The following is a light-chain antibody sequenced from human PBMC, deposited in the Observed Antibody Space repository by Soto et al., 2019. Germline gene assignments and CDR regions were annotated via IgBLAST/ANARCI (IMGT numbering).Light chain of an antibody. V-gene: IGLV1-44*01. Sequence: QSVLTQPPSASGTPGQRVTISCSGSGSSIGTNTVNWYRQLQGTAPKLLIYDNDQRPSGVPDRFSGYKSGTSASLAISGLQSEAEADYYCAAWDGSLNNVLFGGGTKMTVL. CDR3: AAWDGSLNNVL. CDR1: GSSIGTNT. J-gene: IGLJ2*01. CDR2: DND.